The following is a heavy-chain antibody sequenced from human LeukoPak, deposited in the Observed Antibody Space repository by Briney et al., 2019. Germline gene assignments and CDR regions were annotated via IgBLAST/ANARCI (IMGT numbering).Heavy chain of an antibody. D-gene: IGHD3-10*01. CDR3: ARVGITMVRGARSHFDY. CDR2: IYHSGST. Sequence: PSETLSLTCTVSGYSISSGYYWGWIRQPPGKGLEWIGSIYHSGSTYYNPSLKSRVTISVDTSKNQFSLKLSSVTAADTAVYYCARVGITMVRGARSHFDYWGQRTLVTVSS. J-gene: IGHJ4*02. CDR1: GYSISSGYY. V-gene: IGHV4-38-2*02.